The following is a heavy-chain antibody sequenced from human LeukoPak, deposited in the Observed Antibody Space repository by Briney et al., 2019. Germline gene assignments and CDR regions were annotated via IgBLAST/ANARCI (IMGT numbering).Heavy chain of an antibody. Sequence: SETLSLTCAVSGGSISSSNWWSWVRQPPGKGLEWIGEIYHSGSTNYNPSLKSRVTISVDKSKNQFSLKLSSVTAADTAVYYCARGAPDYGGNSGAADYWGQGTLVTVSS. V-gene: IGHV4-4*02. J-gene: IGHJ4*02. CDR2: IYHSGST. CDR3: ARGAPDYGGNSGAADY. D-gene: IGHD4-23*01. CDR1: GGSISSSNW.